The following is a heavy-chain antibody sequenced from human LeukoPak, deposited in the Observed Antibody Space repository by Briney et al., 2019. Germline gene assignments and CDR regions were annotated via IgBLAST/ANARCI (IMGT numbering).Heavy chain of an antibody. V-gene: IGHV4-34*01. J-gene: IGHJ2*01. CDR3: ARAPLGYCSSTSCYHLRYFDL. CDR2: INHSGST. CDR1: GGSFSGYY. Sequence: SETLSLNCAVYGGSFSGYYWIWIRQPPGKGLEWIGEINHSGSTNYNPSLKSRVTISVDTSKNQFSLKLSSVTAADTAVYYCARAPLGYCSSTSCYHLRYFDLWGRGTLVTVSS. D-gene: IGHD2-2*01.